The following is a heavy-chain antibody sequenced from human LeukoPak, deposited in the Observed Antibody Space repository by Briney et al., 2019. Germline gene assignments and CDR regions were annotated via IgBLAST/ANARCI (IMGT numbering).Heavy chain of an antibody. CDR3: ARDLASTANWEFDY. Sequence: ASVKVSCKASGYTFTEYFMQWVRQAPGQGLDWMGRINLKSGYTEDSQDFQGRFTMTRDTSINTAYMELSSLRSDETAIYYCARDLASTANWEFDYWGQGTPVTVSP. V-gene: IGHV1-2*06. D-gene: IGHD7-27*01. CDR2: INLKSGYT. J-gene: IGHJ4*02. CDR1: GYTFTEYF.